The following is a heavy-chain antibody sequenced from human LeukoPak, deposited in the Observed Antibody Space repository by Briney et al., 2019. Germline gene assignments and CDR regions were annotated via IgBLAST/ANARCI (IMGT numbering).Heavy chain of an antibody. CDR3: AKQEPAAGSDY. CDR2: ISYSENT. V-gene: IGHV4-59*08. D-gene: IGHD6-13*01. Sequence: SETLSLTCTVSGGSISSSYWSWIRRAPGKGLEWIGCISYSENTNYNPSLKSRVTISQDTSKNQFSLRLKSVTAADTAVYYCAKQEPAAGSDYWGQGTLVIVSS. J-gene: IGHJ4*02. CDR1: GGSISSSY.